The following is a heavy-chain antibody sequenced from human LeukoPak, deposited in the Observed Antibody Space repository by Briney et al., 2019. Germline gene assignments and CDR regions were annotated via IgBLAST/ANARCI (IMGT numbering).Heavy chain of an antibody. J-gene: IGHJ4*02. CDR2: IIPVFGTP. CDR1: GGTFSNSG. Sequence: VASVKVSCKTSGGTFSNSGISWVRQAPGQGPEWMGGIIPVFGTPNYAQKFQGRLTITADRSTTTAYMELSSLTSDDTAVYHCARERLARFPYFDYWGQGTLVAVSS. D-gene: IGHD3-3*01. V-gene: IGHV1-69*06. CDR3: ARERLARFPYFDY.